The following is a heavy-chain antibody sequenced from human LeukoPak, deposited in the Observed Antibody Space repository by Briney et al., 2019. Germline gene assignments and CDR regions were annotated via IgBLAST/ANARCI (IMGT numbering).Heavy chain of an antibody. D-gene: IGHD2-15*01. Sequence: GGSLRLSCAASGFTFSSYTMHWVRQAPGKGLEYVSAISSNGIYTFYANSVKGRFTITRDNSKNTLYLQMGSLRAEDMAVYYCAGAQDKSCSGGSCYGGFEIWGQGTMVTVSS. CDR1: GFTFSSYT. J-gene: IGHJ3*02. CDR2: ISSNGIYT. V-gene: IGHV3-64*01. CDR3: AGAQDKSCSGGSCYGGFEI.